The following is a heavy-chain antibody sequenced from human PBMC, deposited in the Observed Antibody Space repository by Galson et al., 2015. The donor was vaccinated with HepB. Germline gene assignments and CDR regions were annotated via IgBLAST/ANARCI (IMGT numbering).Heavy chain of an antibody. CDR3: ASVLPYLHGAPPQTYAFDI. CDR1: GYSFPSYW. J-gene: IGHJ3*02. CDR2: IYPGDSDT. Sequence: QSGAEVKKPGESLKISCKGSGYSFPSYWIGWVRQMPGKGLEWMGIIYPGDSDTRYSPSFQGQVTISADKSISTAYLQWSSLKASDTAMYYCASVLPYLHGAPPQTYAFDIWGQGTMVTVSS. V-gene: IGHV5-51*01. D-gene: IGHD3-10*01.